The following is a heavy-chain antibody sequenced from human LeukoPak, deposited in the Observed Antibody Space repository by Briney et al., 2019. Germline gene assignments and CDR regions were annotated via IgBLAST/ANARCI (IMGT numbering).Heavy chain of an antibody. Sequence: SETLALIFSGSGGSICSIQGWMWVRQPPGKGLEWIGEIYHSGSTNYNPSLKSRVTISVDKSKNQFSLKLSSVTAADTAVYHCAPANASLVYSWGQGTLVTVSS. CDR2: IYHSGST. V-gene: IGHV4-4*02. D-gene: IGHD2-2*01. J-gene: IGHJ4*02. CDR3: APANASLVYS. CDR1: GGSICSIQG.